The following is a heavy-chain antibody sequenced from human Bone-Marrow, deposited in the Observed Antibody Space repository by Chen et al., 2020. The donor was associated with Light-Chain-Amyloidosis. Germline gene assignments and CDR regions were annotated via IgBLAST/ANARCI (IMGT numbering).Heavy chain of an antibody. CDR2: AWGGDGPT. CDR1: GFTFSNYA. D-gene: IGHD2-2*01. Sequence: VQLVESGGGLVQPGGSLRLSCVGSGFTFSNYAMTWVRQAPGKGLEWVSVAWGGDGPTYYADSVRGRFTIYRDNSKNTLYLQMNSLRAEDTAVYYCAKDRCTSISCSDFDYWGQGTLVTVSS. V-gene: IGHV3-23*04. CDR3: AKDRCTSISCSDFDY. J-gene: IGHJ4*02.